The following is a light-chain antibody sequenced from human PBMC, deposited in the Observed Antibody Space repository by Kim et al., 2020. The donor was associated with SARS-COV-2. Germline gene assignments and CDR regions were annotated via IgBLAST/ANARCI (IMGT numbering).Light chain of an antibody. CDR3: QQYYSGSRA. V-gene: IGKV1-5*03. CDR1: PGVSDW. Sequence: ASVGDRVTITCRASPGVSDWLAWYQQKPGKPPKLLIYKASKLEDGVPSRFSATESGTEFTLTINSLQPDDFATYYCQQYYSGSRAFGQGTKVDIK. CDR2: KAS. J-gene: IGKJ1*01.